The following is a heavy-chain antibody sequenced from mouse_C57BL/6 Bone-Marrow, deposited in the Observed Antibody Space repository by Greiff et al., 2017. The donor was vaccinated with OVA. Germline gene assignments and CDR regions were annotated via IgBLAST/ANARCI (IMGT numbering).Heavy chain of an antibody. V-gene: IGHV3-6*01. Sequence: EVQVVESGPGLVKPSQSLSLTCSVTGYSITSGYYWNWIRQFPGNKLEWMGYISYDGSNNYNPSLKNRISITRDTSKNQFFLKLNSVTTEDTATYYCARGGIYYYGSGAMDYWGQGTSVTVSS. D-gene: IGHD1-1*01. CDR1: GYSITSGYY. J-gene: IGHJ4*01. CDR3: ARGGIYYYGSGAMDY. CDR2: ISYDGSN.